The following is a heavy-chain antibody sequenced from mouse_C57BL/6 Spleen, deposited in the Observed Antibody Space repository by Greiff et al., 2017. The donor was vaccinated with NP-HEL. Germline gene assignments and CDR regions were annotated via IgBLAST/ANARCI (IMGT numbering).Heavy chain of an antibody. CDR3: ARLGDDYDGYFDY. CDR1: GYTFTSYW. Sequence: QVQLKQPGAELVKPGASVKLSCKASGYTFTSYWMHWVKQRPGRGLEWIGRIDPNSGGTKYNEKFKSKATLTVDKPSSTAYMQLSSLTSEDSAVYYCARLGDDYDGYFDYWGQGTTLTVSS. D-gene: IGHD2-4*01. CDR2: IDPNSGGT. V-gene: IGHV1-72*01. J-gene: IGHJ2*01.